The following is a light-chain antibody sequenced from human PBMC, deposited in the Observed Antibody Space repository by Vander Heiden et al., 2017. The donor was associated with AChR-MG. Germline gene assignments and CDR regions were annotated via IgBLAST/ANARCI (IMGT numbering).Light chain of an antibody. CDR2: DVS. V-gene: IGLV2-14*03. CDR1: SSDGGGYNY. J-gene: IGLJ2*01. Sequence: QSALTPPASVSGSPGQSITLSCTGTSSDGGGYNYVSWYQQHPGKAPKLMIYDVSNRPSGVSNRFSGSKSGNTASLTISGLQAEDEADYYCSSYTSSSTRVFGGGTKLTVL. CDR3: SSYTSSSTRV.